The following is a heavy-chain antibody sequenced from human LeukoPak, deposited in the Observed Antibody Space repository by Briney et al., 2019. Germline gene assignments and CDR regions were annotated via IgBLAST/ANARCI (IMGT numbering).Heavy chain of an antibody. CDR2: IENDGSNK. D-gene: IGHD3-10*01. J-gene: IGHJ4*02. CDR3: ANAEVERMVRGVINLRRFDY. V-gene: IGHV3-30*02. Sequence: GGSLRLSCAASGFIFSNYGMCWVRQAPGKGQEWVAFIENDGSNKYYADSVRGRFTISRDNSRNTLYMQMNSLRAEDTAVYYCANAEVERMVRGVINLRRFDYWGQGTLVTVSS. CDR1: GFIFSNYG.